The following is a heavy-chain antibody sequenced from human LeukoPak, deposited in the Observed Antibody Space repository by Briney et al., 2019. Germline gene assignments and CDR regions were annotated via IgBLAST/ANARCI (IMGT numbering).Heavy chain of an antibody. V-gene: IGHV3-23*01. CDR2: ISGSGGST. CDR3: ASEESPSIQH. CDR1: GFTFSGYA. J-gene: IGHJ1*01. Sequence: PGGSLRLSCAASGFTFSGYAMSWVRQAPGKWLEWVSAISGSGGSTYYADSVKGRFTISRDNSKNTLYLQMNSLRAEDTAVYYCASEESPSIQHWGQGTLVTVSS. D-gene: IGHD5-24*01.